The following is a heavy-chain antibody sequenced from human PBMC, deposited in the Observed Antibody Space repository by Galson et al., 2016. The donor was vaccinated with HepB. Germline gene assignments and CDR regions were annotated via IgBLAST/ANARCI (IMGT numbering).Heavy chain of an antibody. CDR3: ARGQWVPAAIGYYYAMDV. V-gene: IGHV1-8*01. J-gene: IGHJ6*02. CDR1: GYTFTSYD. D-gene: IGHD2-2*01. CDR2: MNPNSGNT. Sequence: SVKVSCKASGYTFTSYDVNWVRQATGQGLEWMAWMNPNSGNTGYARKFQGRVTMTRNTSISTAYMELSSLRSEDTAVYYCARGQWVPAAIGYYYAMDVWGQGTTVTVSS.